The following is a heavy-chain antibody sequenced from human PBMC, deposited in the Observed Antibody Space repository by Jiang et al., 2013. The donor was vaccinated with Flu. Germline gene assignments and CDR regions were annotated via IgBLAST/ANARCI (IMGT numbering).Heavy chain of an antibody. Sequence: QSGSELKKPGASVKVSYKASGYTFTSYAMNWVRQAPGQGLEWMGWINTNTGNPTYAQGFTGRFVFSLDTSVSTAYLQISSLKAEDTAVYYCAHTRAPIVVVPAARGWFWFDPWGQGTLVTVSS. J-gene: IGHJ5*02. V-gene: IGHV7-4-1*02. CDR2: INTNTGNP. D-gene: IGHD2-2*01. CDR3: AHTRAPIVVVPAARGWFWFDP. CDR1: GYTFTSYA.